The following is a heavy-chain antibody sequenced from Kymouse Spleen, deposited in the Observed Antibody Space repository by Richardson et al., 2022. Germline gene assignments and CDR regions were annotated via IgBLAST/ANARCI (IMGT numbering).Heavy chain of an antibody. CDR1: GFTFDDYA. V-gene: IGHV3-9*01. J-gene: IGHJ4*02. D-gene: IGHD5-12*01. Sequence: EVQLVESGGGLVQPGRSLRLSCAASGFTFDDYAMHWVRQAPGKGLEWVSGISWNSGSIGYADSVKGRFTISRDNAKNSLYLQMNSLRAEDTALYYCAKDSGYSGYERVYYFDYWGQGTLVTVSS. CDR2: ISWNSGSI. CDR3: AKDSGYSGYERVYYFDY.